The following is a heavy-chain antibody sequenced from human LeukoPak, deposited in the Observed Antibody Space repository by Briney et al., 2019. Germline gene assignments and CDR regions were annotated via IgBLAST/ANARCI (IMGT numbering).Heavy chain of an antibody. V-gene: IGHV1-69*13. CDR1: GGTFSSYA. CDR3: ARLTTVRNWFDP. D-gene: IGHD4-11*01. CDR2: IIPIFGTA. J-gene: IGHJ5*02. Sequence: SVKVSCKASGGTFSSYAISWVRQAPGQGLEWMGGIIPIFGTANYAQKFQGRVTITADESTSTAYMELSSLRSEATAVYYCARLTTVRNWFDPWGQGTLVTVSS.